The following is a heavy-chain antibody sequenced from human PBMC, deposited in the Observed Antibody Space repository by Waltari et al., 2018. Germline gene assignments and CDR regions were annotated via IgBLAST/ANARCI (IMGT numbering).Heavy chain of an antibody. CDR1: GLYFNSYS. J-gene: IGHJ5*02. Sequence: VQLVESGGGLVKPGGSLRLSCGGSGLYFNSYSLPWVRQAPGKGLEWISSISTSSSYIFYVDSVKGRFTISRDNAKNSLYLQMNSLRAEDTAMYYCVRGRIGTTQSGDWFDPWGQGTLVTVSS. V-gene: IGHV3-21*02. D-gene: IGHD1-7*01. CDR3: VRGRIGTTQSGDWFDP. CDR2: ISTSSSYI.